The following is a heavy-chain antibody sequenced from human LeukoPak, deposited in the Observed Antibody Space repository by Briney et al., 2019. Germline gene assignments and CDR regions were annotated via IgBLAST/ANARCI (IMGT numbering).Heavy chain of an antibody. D-gene: IGHD5-12*01. CDR2: MNPNSGNT. J-gene: IGHJ6*03. Sequence: ASVTVSFKASGYTFTSYDINWVRQATGQGLEWMGWMNPNSGNTGYAQKFQGRVTMTRNTSISTDYMELSSLRSEDTAVYYCARGVYGGYAPHYYYYYMDVWGKGTTVTISS. CDR3: ARGVYGGYAPHYYYYYMDV. V-gene: IGHV1-8*01. CDR1: GYTFTSYD.